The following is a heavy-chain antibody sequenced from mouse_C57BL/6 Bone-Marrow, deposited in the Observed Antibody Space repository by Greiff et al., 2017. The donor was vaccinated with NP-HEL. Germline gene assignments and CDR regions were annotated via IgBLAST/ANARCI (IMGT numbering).Heavy chain of an antibody. CDR2: IDPEDGDT. CDR1: GFNIKDYY. V-gene: IGHV14-1*01. CDR3: TTDYYGSSFYWYFDV. J-gene: IGHJ1*03. Sequence: VHVKQSGAELVRPGASVKLSCTASGFNIKDYYMHWVKQRPEQGLEWIGRIDPEDGDTEYAPKFQGKATMTADTSSNTAYLQLSSLTSEDTAVYYCTTDYYGSSFYWYFDVWGTGTTVTVSS. D-gene: IGHD1-1*01.